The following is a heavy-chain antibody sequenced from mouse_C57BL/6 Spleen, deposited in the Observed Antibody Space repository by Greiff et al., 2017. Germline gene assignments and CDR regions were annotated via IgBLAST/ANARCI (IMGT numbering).Heavy chain of an antibody. V-gene: IGHV1-50*01. D-gene: IGHD1-1*01. J-gene: IGHJ4*01. CDR2: IDPSDSYT. CDR3: AREGVGYAMGY. CDR1: GYTFTSYW. Sequence: QVQLQQPGAELVKPGASVKLSCKASGYTFTSYWMQWVKQRPGQGLEWIGEIDPSDSYTNYNQKFKGKATLTVDTSSSTAYMQLSSLTSEDSAVYYCAREGVGYAMGYWGQGTSVTVSS.